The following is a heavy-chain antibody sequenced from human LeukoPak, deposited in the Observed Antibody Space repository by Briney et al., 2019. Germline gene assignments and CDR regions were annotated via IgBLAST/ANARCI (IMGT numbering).Heavy chain of an antibody. D-gene: IGHD3-10*01. CDR3: ARDAPGSDAFDI. Sequence: ASVKVSCKASGGTFSSYAISWVRQAPGQGLEWMGRIIPILGIANYAQKFQGRVTITADKSMSTAYMELSSLRSEDTAVYYCARDAPGSDAFDIWGQGTMVTVSS. J-gene: IGHJ3*02. CDR1: GGTFSSYA. V-gene: IGHV1-69*04. CDR2: IIPILGIA.